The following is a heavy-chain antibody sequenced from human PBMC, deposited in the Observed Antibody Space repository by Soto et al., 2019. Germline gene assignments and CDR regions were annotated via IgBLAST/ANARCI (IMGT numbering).Heavy chain of an antibody. V-gene: IGHV3-23*01. J-gene: IGHJ2*01. CDR1: GFTFSSYA. D-gene: IGHD6-19*01. Sequence: EVQLLEYGGGLVQPGGSLRLSCAASGFTFSSYAMSWVRQAPGKGLEWVSAISGSGGSTYYADSVKGRFTISRDNSKNTLYLQMNSLRDEDTAVYYCAKDPDSSGWYRYFDLWGRGSLVTVSS. CDR2: ISGSGGST. CDR3: AKDPDSSGWYRYFDL.